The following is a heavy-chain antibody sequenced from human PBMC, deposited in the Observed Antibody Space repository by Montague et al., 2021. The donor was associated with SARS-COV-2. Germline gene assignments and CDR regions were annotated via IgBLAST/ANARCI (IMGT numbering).Heavy chain of an antibody. Sequence: SLRLSCAASGFTFSNYGMSWVRQAPGKGLEWVSSISGGDDKTFYANAVRGRFTISRDNFKNTLYLQMNRPRVEDTAVYYCAKEPISGVRTSPFDYWGQGALVTVSS. CDR2: ISGGDDKT. J-gene: IGHJ4*02. CDR1: GFTFSNYG. V-gene: IGHV3-23*01. CDR3: AKEPISGVRTSPFDY. D-gene: IGHD3-10*01.